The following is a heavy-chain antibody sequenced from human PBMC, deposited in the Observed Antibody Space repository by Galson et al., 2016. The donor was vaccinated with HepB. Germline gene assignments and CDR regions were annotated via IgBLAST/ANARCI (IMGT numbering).Heavy chain of an antibody. Sequence: SLRLSCAASRFTFSNYAMHWVRQAPGKGLEWVALISYVGGNEHYADSVKGRFTISRDNSKNTLYLQMNSLRAEDTAVYYCASSLSSSLYSWFGPWGQGTLVSVSS. CDR3: ASSLSSSLYSWFGP. J-gene: IGHJ5*02. CDR2: ISYVGGNE. D-gene: IGHD6-6*01. CDR1: RFTFSNYA. V-gene: IGHV3-30*04.